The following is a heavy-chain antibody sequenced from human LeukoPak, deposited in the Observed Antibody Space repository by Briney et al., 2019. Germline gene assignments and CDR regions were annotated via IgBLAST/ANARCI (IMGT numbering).Heavy chain of an antibody. CDR2: IYYSGNT. CDR1: GGSISSSYYY. V-gene: IGHV4-39*01. J-gene: IGHJ4*02. Sequence: KASETLSLTCTVSGGSISSSYYYWGWIRQPPGRGLEWIGSIYYSGNTFYNPSLKSRVTISVDTSKNQFSLKLSSVTAADTAVYYCASRPFLWGFAYWGQGTLVTVSS. CDR3: ASRPFLWGFAY. D-gene: IGHD3-16*01.